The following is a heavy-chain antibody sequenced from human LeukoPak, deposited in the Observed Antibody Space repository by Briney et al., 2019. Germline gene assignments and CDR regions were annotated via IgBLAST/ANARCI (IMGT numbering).Heavy chain of an antibody. CDR3: AREAPYYYGSGSYPYFQH. CDR1: GYTFTRYS. Sequence: GGSVKVSCKASGYTFTRYSMHAVGQAPGQEGEGMGWINPKSGGTHSPQRLHGWVTMTRDTSNSTAYMELSTLRSDDTAVYYCAREAPYYYGSGSYPYFQHWGQGTLVAVSS. V-gene: IGHV1-2*04. J-gene: IGHJ1*01. CDR2: INPKSGGT. D-gene: IGHD3-10*01.